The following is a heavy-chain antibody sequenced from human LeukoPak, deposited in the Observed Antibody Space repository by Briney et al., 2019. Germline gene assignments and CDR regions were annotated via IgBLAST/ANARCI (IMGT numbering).Heavy chain of an antibody. J-gene: IGHJ4*02. CDR3: ARSSDGSYYDY. CDR1: GFSLSTNGMR. V-gene: IGHV2-70*04. D-gene: IGHD5-24*01. Sequence: SGPTLVNPTQTLTLTCTFSGFSLSTNGMRASWIRQPPEKALEWLARIDWDNDKFYSTSLRTRLTIFKDTSKNEVVLTMTNMDPVDTATYYCARSSDGSYYDYWGQGTLVTVSS. CDR2: IDWDNDK.